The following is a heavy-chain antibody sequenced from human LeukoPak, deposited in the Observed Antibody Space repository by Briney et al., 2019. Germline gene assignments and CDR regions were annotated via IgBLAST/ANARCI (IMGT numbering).Heavy chain of an antibody. CDR1: GYTFTTYW. V-gene: IGHV5-51*01. CDR3: ARHPNGVTFDY. J-gene: IGHJ4*02. Sequence: GESLKISCKGSGYTFTTYWIGWVRQMPGKGLEWMGIIYPGDSDTRYSPSFQGQVSISADKSISTVYLQWSSLKASDTAMYYYARHPNGVTFDYWGQGTLVTVSS. D-gene: IGHD2-8*01. CDR2: IYPGDSDT.